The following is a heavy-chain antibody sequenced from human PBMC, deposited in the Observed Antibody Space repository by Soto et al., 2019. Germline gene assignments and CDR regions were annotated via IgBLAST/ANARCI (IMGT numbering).Heavy chain of an antibody. V-gene: IGHV1-69*13. Sequence: SVKVSCKASGGTFSSYAISWVRQAPGQGLEWMGGIIPTFGTANSAENFQGRVTITADESTSTAYMELSRLRSEDRAVYYCARGGGGSYHRYYYYRMDVWGQGTRVTVSS. CDR1: GGTFSSYA. CDR2: IIPTFGTA. J-gene: IGHJ6*02. D-gene: IGHD1-26*01. CDR3: ARGGGGSYHRYYYYRMDV.